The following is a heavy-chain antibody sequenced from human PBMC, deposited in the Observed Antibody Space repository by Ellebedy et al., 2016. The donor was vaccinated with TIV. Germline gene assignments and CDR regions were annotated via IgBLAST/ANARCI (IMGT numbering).Heavy chain of an antibody. D-gene: IGHD3-10*01. CDR2: INPTDSST. Sequence: AASVKVSCKASGYTFTSYYIQWVRQAPGQGLEWMGIINPTDSSTSYAQKFQGRVNMTRDTPTSTVYMELSSLTSEDTAVYHCARGYERSYYWPRMWFDPWGQGTLVTVSS. CDR3: ARGYERSYYWPRMWFDP. J-gene: IGHJ5*02. CDR1: GYTFTSYY. V-gene: IGHV1-46*01.